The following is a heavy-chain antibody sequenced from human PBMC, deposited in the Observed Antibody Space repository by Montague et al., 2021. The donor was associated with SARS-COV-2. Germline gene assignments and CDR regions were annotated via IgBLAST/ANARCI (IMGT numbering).Heavy chain of an antibody. Sequence: SETLSLTCTVSGGSISSYYWSWIRQPPGKGLEWIGYINYSGSTNYNPSLKSRVTISLDTSKNQSSLKLNSVTAADTAVYYCARGSYGPYAFDIWGQGTMVTVSS. V-gene: IGHV4-59*12. D-gene: IGHD5-18*01. J-gene: IGHJ3*02. CDR3: ARGSYGPYAFDI. CDR1: GGSISSYY. CDR2: INYSGST.